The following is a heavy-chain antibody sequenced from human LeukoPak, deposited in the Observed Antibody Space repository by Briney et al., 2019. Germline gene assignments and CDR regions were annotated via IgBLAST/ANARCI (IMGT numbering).Heavy chain of an antibody. V-gene: IGHV3-30*02. CDR1: GFTFSTYG. CDR3: VKSAGFDWLSPLDAFDI. CDR2: LWYDGSYK. Sequence: GGSLILSCAASGFTFSTYGMHWVRQAPGKGLEWVAVLWYDGSYKYYADSVKGRFTISRDNSKNTLYLQMSSLRAEDTTVYYCVKSAGFDWLSPLDAFDIWGQGTMVTVSS. D-gene: IGHD3-9*01. J-gene: IGHJ3*02.